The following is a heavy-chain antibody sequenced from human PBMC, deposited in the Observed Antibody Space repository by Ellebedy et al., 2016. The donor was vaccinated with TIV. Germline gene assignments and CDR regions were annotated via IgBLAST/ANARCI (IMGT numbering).Heavy chain of an antibody. CDR1: GFTFSDHY. V-gene: IGHV3-72*01. CDR2: SRDKTDSYTT. J-gene: IGHJ2*01. D-gene: IGHD3-16*01. Sequence: GESLKISCAASGFTFSDHYMDWVRQAPGKGLEWLGRSRDKTDSYTTEYAASVKGRFTISRDNSKKSLYLQMNSLKTEDTAMYYCARDAGGKHDLWGRGTPVTVSS. CDR3: ARDAGGKHDL.